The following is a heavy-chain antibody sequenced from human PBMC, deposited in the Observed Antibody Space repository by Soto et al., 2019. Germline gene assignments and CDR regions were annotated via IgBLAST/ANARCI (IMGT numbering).Heavy chain of an antibody. CDR1: GGSVTNSSYY. V-gene: IGHV4-39*01. CDR3: VSQRTTVPTQAYFDY. J-gene: IGHJ4*02. CDR2: VYYRGRS. D-gene: IGHD4-17*01. Sequence: SETLSLTCTVSGGSVTNSSYYWGWIRQSPGKGLEWIGSVYYRGRSYSKSSVKSRVTTSVDTSKNRFSLSLNSVTASDTAVYFCVSQRTTVPTQAYFDYWGPGALVTVSS.